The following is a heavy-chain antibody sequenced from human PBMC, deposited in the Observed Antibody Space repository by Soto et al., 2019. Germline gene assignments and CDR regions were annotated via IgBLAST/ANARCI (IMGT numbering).Heavy chain of an antibody. CDR1: GFTFPAYT. V-gene: IGHV3-48*02. CDR2: IDSSSSTI. Sequence: EVQLVESGGGLVQPGGSLRLSCVASGFTFPAYTMNWVRQAPGKGLEWLSYIDSSSSTIYYADSVKGRFTISRDNAKNSLYLQMNSLRDEDTAVYYCAKDLSIAVASSRGGQGTLVTVSS. CDR3: AKDLSIAVASSR. D-gene: IGHD6-19*01. J-gene: IGHJ4*02.